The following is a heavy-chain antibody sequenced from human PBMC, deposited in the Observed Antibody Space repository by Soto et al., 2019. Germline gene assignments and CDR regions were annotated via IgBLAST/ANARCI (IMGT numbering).Heavy chain of an antibody. V-gene: IGHV3-30*18. CDR1: GFTFSSYG. Sequence: VPLVESGGGVVQPGRSLRLSYAASGFTFSSYGMHWVRQAPGKGLEWVAVISYDGSNKYYADSVKGRFTISRDNSKNTLYLQMNSLRAEDTAVYYCAKDGGYYYYYGMDVWGQGTTVTVSS. CDR3: AKDGGYYYYYGMDV. J-gene: IGHJ6*02. CDR2: ISYDGSNK. D-gene: IGHD3-16*01.